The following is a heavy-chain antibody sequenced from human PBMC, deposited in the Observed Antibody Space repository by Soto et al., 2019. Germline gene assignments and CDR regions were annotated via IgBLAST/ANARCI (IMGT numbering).Heavy chain of an antibody. CDR1: GGSISSGGYY. CDR3: ARGVNMQYNWNILDYYYGMDV. CDR2: IYYSGST. Sequence: QVQLQESGPGLVKPSQTLSLTCTVSGGSISSGGYYWSWIRQHPGKGLEWIVYIYYSGSTYYNPSLKSRVTISVDTSKNQFSLKLSSVTAADTAVYYCARGVNMQYNWNILDYYYGMDVWGQGTTVTVSS. D-gene: IGHD1-1*01. J-gene: IGHJ6*02. V-gene: IGHV4-31*03.